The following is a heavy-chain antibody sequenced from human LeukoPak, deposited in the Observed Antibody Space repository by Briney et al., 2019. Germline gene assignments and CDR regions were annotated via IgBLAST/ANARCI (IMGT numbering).Heavy chain of an antibody. D-gene: IGHD6-6*01. CDR2: ISSRSSHI. V-gene: IGHV3-21*01. CDR1: GFTLSSYT. J-gene: IGHJ4*02. Sequence: PGGSLRLSCAASGFTLSSYTINWVRQAPGKGLEWVSSISSRSSHIYYADSVKGRFTISRDNAKNSLYLQMNSLRAEDTAVYYCAREESSSSGYYFDHWGQGTLVTVSS. CDR3: AREESSSSGYYFDH.